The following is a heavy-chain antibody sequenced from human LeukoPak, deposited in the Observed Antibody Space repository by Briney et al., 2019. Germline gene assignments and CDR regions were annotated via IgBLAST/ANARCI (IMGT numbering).Heavy chain of an antibody. J-gene: IGHJ4*02. D-gene: IGHD6-19*01. CDR1: GFTFSSYG. V-gene: IGHV3-21*01. CDR3: ARDPGGTAVALDY. Sequence: GGSLRLSCAASGFTFSSYGMHWVRQAPGKGLEWVSSISSSSSYIYYADSVKGRFTISRDNAKNSLYLQMNSLRAEDTAVYYCARDPGGTAVALDYWGQGTLVTVSS. CDR2: ISSSSSYI.